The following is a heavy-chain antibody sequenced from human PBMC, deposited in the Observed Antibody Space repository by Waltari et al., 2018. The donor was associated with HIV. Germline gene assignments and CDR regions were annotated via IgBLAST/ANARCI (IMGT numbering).Heavy chain of an antibody. CDR2: VYHNTGDT. V-gene: IGHV1-2*02. CDR1: GYTFTAYY. CDR3: VRQMTFYDAFDI. Sequence: QVQLLQSGAEVKKPGASVKVSCKASGYTFTAYYIHWVRQAPGQGLEWMGWVYHNTGDTNYAQKLQGRVTMARDASIRTVSMELSRLRSDDTAVYYCVRQMTFYDAFDIWGQGTLVTVSA. J-gene: IGHJ3*02.